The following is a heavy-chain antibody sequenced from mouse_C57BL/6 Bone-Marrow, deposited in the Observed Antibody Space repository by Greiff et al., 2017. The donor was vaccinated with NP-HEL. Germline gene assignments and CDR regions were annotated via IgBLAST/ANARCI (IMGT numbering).Heavy chain of an antibody. V-gene: IGHV14-4*01. CDR3: TTPLITTVVAPYWYFDV. D-gene: IGHD1-1*01. CDR2: IDPENGDT. Sequence: VQLQQSGAELVRPGASVKLSCTASGFNIKDDYMHWVKQRPEQGLEWIGWIDPENGDTEYASKFQGKATITADTSSNTAYLQLSSLTSADTAVYYCTTPLITTVVAPYWYFDVWGTGTTVTVSS. J-gene: IGHJ1*03. CDR1: GFNIKDDY.